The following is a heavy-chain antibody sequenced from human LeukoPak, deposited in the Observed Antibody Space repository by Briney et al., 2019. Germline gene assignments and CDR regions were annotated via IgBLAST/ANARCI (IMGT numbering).Heavy chain of an antibody. V-gene: IGHV1-18*01. J-gene: IGHJ5*02. CDR3: ARDVEDIVVVPAAIPSWFDP. CDR1: DYTFTSYG. D-gene: IGHD2-2*02. CDR2: ISAYNGNT. Sequence: ASVKVSCKASDYTFTSYGISWVRQAPGQGLEWMGWISAYNGNTNYAQKLQGRVTMTTDTSTSTAYMELRSLRSDDTAVYYCARDVEDIVVVPAAIPSWFDPWGQGTLVTVSS.